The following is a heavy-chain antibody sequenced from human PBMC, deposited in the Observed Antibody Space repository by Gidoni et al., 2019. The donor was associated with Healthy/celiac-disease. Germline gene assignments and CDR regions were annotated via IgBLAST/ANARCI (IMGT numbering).Heavy chain of an antibody. CDR2: IRSKANSYAT. D-gene: IGHD5-18*01. Sequence: EVQLVESGGGLVQPGGSLKLSRAAPGFPFSGSPMHWVRQASGKGLGWVGRIRSKANSYATAYAASVKGRFTISRDDSKNTAYLQMNSLKTEDTAVYYCTRQGGYSYGPLNWFDPWGQGTLVTVSS. V-gene: IGHV3-73*02. CDR1: GFPFSGSP. CDR3: TRQGGYSYGPLNWFDP. J-gene: IGHJ5*02.